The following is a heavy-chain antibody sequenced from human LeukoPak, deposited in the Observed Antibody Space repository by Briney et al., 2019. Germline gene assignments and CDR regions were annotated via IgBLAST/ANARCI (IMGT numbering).Heavy chain of an antibody. J-gene: IGHJ4*02. V-gene: IGHV3-13*01. CDR3: ARGTTYYYDSNFDY. CDR2: IGTAGDT. CDR1: GFTFSSYD. D-gene: IGHD3-22*01. Sequence: GGSLRLSCAASGFTFSSYDMHWVRQATGKGLEWVSAIGTAGDTYYPGSVKGRFTISRENAKNSLYLQMNCLRAGDTAVYYCARGTTYYYDSNFDYWGQGTLVTVSS.